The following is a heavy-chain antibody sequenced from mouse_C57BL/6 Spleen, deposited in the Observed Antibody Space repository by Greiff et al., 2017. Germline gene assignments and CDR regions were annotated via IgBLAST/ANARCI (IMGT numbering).Heavy chain of an antibody. CDR1: GFNIKDYY. J-gene: IGHJ4*01. Sequence: EVQLVESGAELVKPGASVKLSCTASGFNIKDYYMHWVKQRTEQGLEWIGRIDPEDGETKYAPKFQGKATITADTSSNTAYLQLSSLTSEDTAVYYCAPYYGSSYDAMDYWGQGTSVTVSS. V-gene: IGHV14-2*01. CDR2: IDPEDGET. CDR3: APYYGSSYDAMDY. D-gene: IGHD1-1*01.